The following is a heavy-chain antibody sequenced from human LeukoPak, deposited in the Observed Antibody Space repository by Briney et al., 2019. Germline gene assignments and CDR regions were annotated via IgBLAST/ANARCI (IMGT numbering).Heavy chain of an antibody. CDR2: INPNSGGT. V-gene: IGHV1-2*02. D-gene: IGHD3-22*01. CDR1: GYTFTSYG. J-gene: IGHJ4*02. CDR3: ARDRILGYAITMIVWDFDY. Sequence: ASVKVSCKASGYTFTSYGISWVRQAPGQGLEWMGWINPNSGGTNYAQKFQGRVTMTRDTSISTAYMELSRLRSDDTAVYYCARDRILGYAITMIVWDFDYWGQGTLVTVSS.